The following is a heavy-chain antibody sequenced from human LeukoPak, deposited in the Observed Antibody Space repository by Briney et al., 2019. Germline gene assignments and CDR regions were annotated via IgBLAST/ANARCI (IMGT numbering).Heavy chain of an antibody. CDR1: GFPFSNAW. Sequence: GGSLRLSCAASGFPFSNAWMSWVRQAPGKGLEWVGRIKSKTDGGTTDYAAPVKGRFTISRDDSKNTLYLQMNSLKTEDTAVYYCTTEGVVVVVPAAMAHFDYWGQGTLVTVSS. CDR3: TTEGVVVVVPAAMAHFDY. V-gene: IGHV3-15*01. D-gene: IGHD2-2*01. CDR2: IKSKTDGGTT. J-gene: IGHJ4*02.